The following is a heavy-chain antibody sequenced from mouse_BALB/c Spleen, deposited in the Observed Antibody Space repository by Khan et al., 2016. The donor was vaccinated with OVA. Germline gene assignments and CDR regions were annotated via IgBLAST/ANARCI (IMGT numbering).Heavy chain of an antibody. CDR3: AREGAYYRSDGWFAY. CDR1: GYTFTSYT. J-gene: IGHJ3*01. Sequence: QVQLKESGAELARPGASVKMSCKASGYTFTSYTMHWVKQRPGQGLEWIGYINPNNSYTNYNQKFKEKATLTADKSSSTAYMQLSSLTSEDSAVYYCAREGAYYRSDGWFAYWGQGTLVTVSA. CDR2: INPNNSYT. D-gene: IGHD2-14*01. V-gene: IGHV1-4*01.